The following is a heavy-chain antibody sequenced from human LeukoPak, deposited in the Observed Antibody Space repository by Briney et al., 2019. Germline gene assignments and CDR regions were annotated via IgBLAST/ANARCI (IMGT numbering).Heavy chain of an antibody. J-gene: IGHJ4*02. CDR2: IYYGGSA. Sequence: SETLSLTCTVSGGSIRNFYWSWVRQPPGKGLEWIAYIYYGGSANYNPSLMSRVTISLDTSKNHFSLNLSSVTAADTAVYYCARGQGTVTTHWGQGTLVTVSS. D-gene: IGHD4-11*01. V-gene: IGHV4-59*12. CDR1: GGSIRNFY. CDR3: ARGQGTVTTH.